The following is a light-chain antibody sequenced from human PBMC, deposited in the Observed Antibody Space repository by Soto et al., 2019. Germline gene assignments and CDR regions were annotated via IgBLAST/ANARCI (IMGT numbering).Light chain of an antibody. CDR1: QSVSSD. CDR3: QQYKLWYT. V-gene: IGKV3-15*01. CDR2: DAS. Sequence: EIVMTQSPATLSVSPGERATLSCRASQSVSSDLAWYQQRPGQAPRLLIYDASTRATGIPARFSGSGSGTEFTLTISSLQSEDFAVYYCQQYKLWYTLAQGTKLQIK. J-gene: IGKJ2*01.